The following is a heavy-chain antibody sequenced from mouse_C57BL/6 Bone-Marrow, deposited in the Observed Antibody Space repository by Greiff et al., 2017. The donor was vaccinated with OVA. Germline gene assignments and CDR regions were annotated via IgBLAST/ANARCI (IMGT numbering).Heavy chain of an antibody. CDR3: ARSLRYPAWFAY. CDR1: GYTFTDYY. J-gene: IGHJ3*01. CDR2: IYPGSGNT. V-gene: IGHV1-76*01. Sequence: LQQSGAELVRPGASVKLSCKASGYTFTDYYINWVKQRPGQGLEWIARIYPGSGNTYYNEKFKGKATLTAEKSSSTAYMQLSSLTSEDSAVYFCARSLRYPAWFAYWGQGTLVTVSA. D-gene: IGHD1-1*01.